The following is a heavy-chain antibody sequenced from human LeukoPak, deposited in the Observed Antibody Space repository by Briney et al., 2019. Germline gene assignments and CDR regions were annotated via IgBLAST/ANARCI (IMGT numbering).Heavy chain of an antibody. Sequence: ASVKVSCKASGYTFTGYYMHWVRQAPGQGLEWMGWINPNSGGTNYAQKLQGRVTMTTDTSTSTAYMELRSLRSDDTAVYYCARVAGPTITRMDYWGQGTLVTVSS. CDR1: GYTFTGYY. CDR2: INPNSGGT. CDR3: ARVAGPTITRMDY. J-gene: IGHJ4*02. D-gene: IGHD5-12*01. V-gene: IGHV1-2*02.